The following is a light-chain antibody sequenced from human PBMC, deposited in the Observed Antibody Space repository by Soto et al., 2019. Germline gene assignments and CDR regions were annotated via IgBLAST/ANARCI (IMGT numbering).Light chain of an antibody. Sequence: DIQMTQSPSTLSASVGDRVTITCRASQSISTYLNWYQQKLGRAPTLLIYAACSLQSGVPSRFSGGGSGTDFTLTISSLQPEDFAMYFCQQCYSSPRTFGQGTKVEIK. CDR3: QQCYSSPRT. CDR1: QSISTY. V-gene: IGKV1-39*01. J-gene: IGKJ1*01. CDR2: AAC.